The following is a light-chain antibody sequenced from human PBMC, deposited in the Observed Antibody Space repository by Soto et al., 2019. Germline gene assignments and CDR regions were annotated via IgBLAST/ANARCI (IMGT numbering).Light chain of an antibody. CDR1: QGVGNY. CDR2: GAS. V-gene: IGKV3-15*01. Sequence: EIVMTQSPVNLSVSPGERATLSCRASQGVGNYLAWYQQKVGQTPRLLIYGASTRATDIPARFSGSGSGTEFTLTISSLQSEDFAVYYCQQYDDWPLTFGGGTEVEIK. J-gene: IGKJ4*01. CDR3: QQYDDWPLT.